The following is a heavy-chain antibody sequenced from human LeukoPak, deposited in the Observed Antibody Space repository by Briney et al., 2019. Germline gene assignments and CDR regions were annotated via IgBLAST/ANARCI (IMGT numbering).Heavy chain of an antibody. CDR1: GNTFTSYD. CDR2: MNPNSGIT. V-gene: IGHV1-8*01. CDR3: ARPRQLWSYGMDV. J-gene: IGHJ6*02. D-gene: IGHD5-18*01. Sequence: GASVKVSCKASGNTFTSYDINGVRQATGQGLEWMGWMNPNSGITGYAQKFQGRLTMTRNTSIGTAYMELSSLRSEDTAVYYCARPRQLWSYGMDVWGQGTTVTVSS.